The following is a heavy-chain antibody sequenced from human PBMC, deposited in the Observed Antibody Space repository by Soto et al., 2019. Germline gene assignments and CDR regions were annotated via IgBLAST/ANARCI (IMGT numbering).Heavy chain of an antibody. J-gene: IGHJ4*02. CDR2: MYNSGTT. CDR3: ASMGYHYGSGSYPLDY. Sequence: QVQLQESGPGLVKPSETLSLTCTVSGGSISSYYWTWIRQPPGKGLEWIGFMYNSGTTHYNPSHTSRVTIRVDTSADQFTLTLRSVIAAVTAVYYCASMGYHYGSGSYPLDYWGQGTLVTVSS. D-gene: IGHD3-10*01. CDR1: GGSISSYY. V-gene: IGHV4-59*08.